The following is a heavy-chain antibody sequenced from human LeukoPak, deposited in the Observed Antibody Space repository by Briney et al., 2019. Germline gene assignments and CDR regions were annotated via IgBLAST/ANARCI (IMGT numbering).Heavy chain of an antibody. CDR1: GFTFSSYG. J-gene: IGHJ6*02. CDR2: IWYDGSNK. D-gene: IGHD3-16*01. CDR3: ARSRGGDYYYYYGMDV. Sequence: GGSLRLSCAASGFTFSSYGMHWVRQAPGKGLEWVAVIWYDGSNKYYADSVKGRFTISRDNSKNTLYLQMNSLRAEDTAVYYCARSRGGDYYYYYGMDVWGQGTTVTVSS. V-gene: IGHV3-33*01.